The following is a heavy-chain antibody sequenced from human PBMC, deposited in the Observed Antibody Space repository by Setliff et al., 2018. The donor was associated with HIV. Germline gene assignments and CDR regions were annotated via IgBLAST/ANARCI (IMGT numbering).Heavy chain of an antibody. Sequence: ASVKVSCKASGYTFSGYYVHWVRQAPGQGLEWMGWINPNSGGTNYAQIFQGRVTMTRDTSISTAYMELSRLRSDDTAVYYCARPGYSGYDFIGGNLGYWGQGTLVTVSS. V-gene: IGHV1-2*02. J-gene: IGHJ4*02. D-gene: IGHD5-12*01. CDR3: ARPGYSGYDFIGGNLGY. CDR2: INPNSGGT. CDR1: GYTFSGYY.